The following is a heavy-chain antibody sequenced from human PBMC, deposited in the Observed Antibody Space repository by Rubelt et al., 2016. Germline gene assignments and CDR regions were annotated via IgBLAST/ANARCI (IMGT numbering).Heavy chain of an antibody. D-gene: IGHD5-18*01. CDR3: ARLVDTAMVYAFDI. V-gene: IGHV4-34*01. CDR2: INHSGST. CDR1: GGSFSGYY. Sequence: QVQLQQWGAGLLKPSETLSLTCAVYGGSFSGYYWSWIRQPPGKGLEWIGEINHSGSTNYNPSLKSRVTISVDTSKNQFSLKLSSVTAADTAVYYCARLVDTAMVYAFDIWGQGTMVTVSS. J-gene: IGHJ3*02.